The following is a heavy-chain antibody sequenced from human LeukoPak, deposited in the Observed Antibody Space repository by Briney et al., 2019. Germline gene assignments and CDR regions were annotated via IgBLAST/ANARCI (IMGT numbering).Heavy chain of an antibody. CDR1: GGSISSFF. Sequence: KPSETLSLTCTVSGGSISSFFWSWIRQPPGKGLEWLGSFHYSGDTKYNPSLKTRVSLSLDTSKRQFSLRLSSVTAADTAVYYCARDLELERNRWNYFESWGQGTLVTVSS. CDR3: ARDLELERNRWNYFES. D-gene: IGHD1-1*01. CDR2: FHYSGDT. J-gene: IGHJ4*02. V-gene: IGHV4-59*13.